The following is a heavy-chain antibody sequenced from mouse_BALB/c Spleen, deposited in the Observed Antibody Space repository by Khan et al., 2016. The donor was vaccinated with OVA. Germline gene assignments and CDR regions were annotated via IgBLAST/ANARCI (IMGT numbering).Heavy chain of an antibody. Sequence: EVQVVESGGDLVKPEGSLKLSCAASGFTFSTYGMSWVRQTPDKRLEWVATISSGGSYTYYPDSVQGRFTISRDNAKNTLYLQMSSLKSEDTAMVYCARLAYYYDSEGFAYWGQGTLVTVSA. V-gene: IGHV5-6*01. D-gene: IGHD1-1*01. CDR2: ISSGGSYT. CDR1: GFTFSTYG. CDR3: ARLAYYYDSEGFAY. J-gene: IGHJ3*01.